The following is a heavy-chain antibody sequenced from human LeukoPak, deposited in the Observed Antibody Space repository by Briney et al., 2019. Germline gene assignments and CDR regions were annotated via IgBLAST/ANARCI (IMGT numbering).Heavy chain of an antibody. CDR1: GGSISGFH. V-gene: IGHV4-4*07. J-gene: IGHJ4*02. CDR2: VSTSGNT. Sequence: SETLSLTCSVSGGSISGFHWSWIRQTAGKGLEWIGRVSTSGNTFYNPSLESRVTMSADTSGIHFSLNLTSVTAADTAVYYCARETAWPENTPMILFSYFDYWGRGILVAVSS. CDR3: ARETAWPENTPMILFSYFDY. D-gene: IGHD3/OR15-3a*01.